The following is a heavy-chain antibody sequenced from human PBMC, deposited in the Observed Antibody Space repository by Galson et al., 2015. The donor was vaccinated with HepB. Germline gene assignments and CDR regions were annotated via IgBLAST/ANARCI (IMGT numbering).Heavy chain of an antibody. CDR2: ISGNGATT. J-gene: IGHJ4*02. Sequence: SLRLSCAASGFTFSTYAITWVRQAPGKGLEWVSVISGNGATTFYADSVKGRFIIYRDNSKNKVYLQMNSLRADDTAIYYCAKEPPYCGGDCYSVSDVWGQGTLVTVSS. V-gene: IGHV3-23*01. CDR1: GFTFSTYA. CDR3: AKEPPYCGGDCYSVSDV. D-gene: IGHD2-21*02.